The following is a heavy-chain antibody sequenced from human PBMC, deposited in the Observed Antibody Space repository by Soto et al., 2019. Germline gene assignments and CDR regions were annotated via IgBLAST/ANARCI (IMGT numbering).Heavy chain of an antibody. V-gene: IGHV1-3*01. CDR1: AYTLSTYA. D-gene: IGHD1-1*01. J-gene: IGHJ6*02. CDR2: LNGGTGRT. CDR3: ARGKGMEENYYYYGMDI. Sequence: GXSVKVSCKASAYTLSTYAVHWVRQAPGQSLEWMGWLNGGTGRTRYSQRFQDRVTITRDTSASTAYMEVSSLRPEDTAVYYCARGKGMEENYYYYGMDIWGQGTTVTVSS.